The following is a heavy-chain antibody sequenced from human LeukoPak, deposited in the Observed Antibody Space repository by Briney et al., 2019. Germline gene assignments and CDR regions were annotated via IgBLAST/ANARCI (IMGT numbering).Heavy chain of an antibody. Sequence: SETLSLTCAVYGGSFSGYYWSWIRQPPGKGLEWIGEINHSGSTNYNPSLKSRVTISVDTSKNQFSLKLSSVTAADTTVYYCARGNYYDSSGYYDYWGQGTLVTVSS. CDR1: GGSFSGYY. CDR2: INHSGST. D-gene: IGHD3-22*01. CDR3: ARGNYYDSSGYYDY. J-gene: IGHJ4*02. V-gene: IGHV4-34*01.